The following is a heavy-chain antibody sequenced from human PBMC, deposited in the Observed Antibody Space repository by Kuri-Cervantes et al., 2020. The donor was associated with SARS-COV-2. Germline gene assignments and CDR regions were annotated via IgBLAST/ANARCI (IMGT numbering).Heavy chain of an antibody. CDR2: IYYSGST. D-gene: IGHD5-18*01. V-gene: IGHV4-28*03. CDR3: ARDNPGYSYGQRVFDY. CDR1: GYSISSSNW. J-gene: IGHJ4*02. Sequence: SETLSLTCAVSGYSISSSNWWGWIRQPPGKGLEWIGSIYYSGSTNYNPSLKSRVTISVDTSKNQFSLKLSSVTAADTAVYYCARDNPGYSYGQRVFDYWGQGTLVTVSS.